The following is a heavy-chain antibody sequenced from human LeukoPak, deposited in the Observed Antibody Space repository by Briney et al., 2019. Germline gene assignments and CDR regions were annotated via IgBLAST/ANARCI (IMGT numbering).Heavy chain of an antibody. CDR2: IGWNSGSI. J-gene: IGHJ5*02. V-gene: IGHV3-9*01. CDR1: GFTFDDYA. Sequence: GGSLRLSCAASGFTFDDYAMHWVRQAPGKGLEWVSGIGWNSGSIGYADSVKGRFTISRDNAKNSLYLQMNSPRAEDTALYYCAKERGNWFDPWGQGTLVTVSS. CDR3: AKERGNWFDP.